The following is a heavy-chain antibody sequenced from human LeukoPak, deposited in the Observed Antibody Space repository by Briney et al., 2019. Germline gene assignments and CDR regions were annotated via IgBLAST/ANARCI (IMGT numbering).Heavy chain of an antibody. CDR1: GYTLTDYY. D-gene: IGHD6-13*01. CDR2: IDPKSGGT. Sequence: ASVTVSCKASGYTLTDYYIHWVRQAPGPGLELMGWIDPKSGGTNYAQKFQDRVTMTRDTSTSTAYMELSRLRSDDTALYYCARDPEAAAVDLDYWGKGTLVTVSS. J-gene: IGHJ4*02. CDR3: ARDPEAAAVDLDY. V-gene: IGHV1-2*02.